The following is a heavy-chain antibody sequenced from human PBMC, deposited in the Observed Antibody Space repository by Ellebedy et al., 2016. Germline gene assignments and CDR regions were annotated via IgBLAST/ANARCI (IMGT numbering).Heavy chain of an antibody. Sequence: GESLKISXAASGFTFSNAWMSWIRQAPGKGLEWVSYISSSGSTIYYADSVKGRFTISRDNAKNSLYLQMNSLRAEDTAVYYCARDLRGPPMDSGYAFDYWGQGTLVTVSS. CDR1: GFTFSNAW. CDR2: ISSSGSTI. V-gene: IGHV3-11*01. CDR3: ARDLRGPPMDSGYAFDY. D-gene: IGHD5-12*01. J-gene: IGHJ4*02.